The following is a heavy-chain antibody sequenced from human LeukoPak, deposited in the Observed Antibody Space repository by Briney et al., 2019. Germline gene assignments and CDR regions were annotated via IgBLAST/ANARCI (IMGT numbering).Heavy chain of an antibody. Sequence: PGGTLRLSCAASGFTFSDNWMTWVRQAPGKGLEWVAIIKPDGGDKAYLDSVKGRFTITRDNARNLMYLQMNNLRAEDTAVYYCARQGRPDYWGQGTLVTVSP. CDR2: IKPDGGDK. J-gene: IGHJ4*02. CDR3: ARQGRPDY. CDR1: GFTFSDNW. V-gene: IGHV3-7*02.